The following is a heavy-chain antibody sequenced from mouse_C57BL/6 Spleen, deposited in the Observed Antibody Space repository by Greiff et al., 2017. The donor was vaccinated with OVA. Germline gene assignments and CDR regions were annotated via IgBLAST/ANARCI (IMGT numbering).Heavy chain of an antibody. V-gene: IGHV1-69*01. CDR3: ARSYYYGSSHWYFDV. D-gene: IGHD1-1*01. CDR1: GYTFTSYW. CDR2: IDPSDSYT. Sequence: QVHVKQPGAELVMPGASVKLSCKASGYTFTSYWMHWVKQRPGQGLEWIGEIDPSDSYTNYNQKFKGKSTLTVDISSSTAYMQLSSLTSEDSAVYYCARSYYYGSSHWYFDVWGTGTTVTVSS. J-gene: IGHJ1*03.